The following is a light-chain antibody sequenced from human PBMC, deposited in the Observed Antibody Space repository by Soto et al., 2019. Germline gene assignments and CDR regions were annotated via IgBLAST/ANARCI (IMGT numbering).Light chain of an antibody. CDR3: QQYGSSLLT. CDR1: QSVTSSY. J-gene: IGKJ4*01. Sequence: EIVLTQSPGTLSLSPGERATLSCRASQSVTSSYLAWYQQKPGQAPRLLMYGASSRATGIPDRFSGSGSGTDFTLTINKLEPEDFAVYYCQQYGSSLLTFGGGTKVEIK. V-gene: IGKV3-20*01. CDR2: GAS.